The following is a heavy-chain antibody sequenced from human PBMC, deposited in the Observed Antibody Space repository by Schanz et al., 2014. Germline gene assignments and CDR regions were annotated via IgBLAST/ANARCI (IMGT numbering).Heavy chain of an antibody. CDR3: VRDSFFAFDY. Sequence: VQLLESGGGLVEPGGSLRLSCAASGFSFSDYYMSWIRQAPGKGLEWISFINTGSNYINYADSVKGRFTMSRDNAKNSVFLQMNSLRAEDTAVYYCVRDSFFAFDYWGQGTLVTVSS. D-gene: IGHD3-3*01. CDR2: INTGSNYI. CDR1: GFSFSDYY. V-gene: IGHV3-11*06. J-gene: IGHJ4*02.